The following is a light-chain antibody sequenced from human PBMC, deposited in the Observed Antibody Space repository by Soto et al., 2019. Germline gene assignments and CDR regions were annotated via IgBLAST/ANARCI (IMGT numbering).Light chain of an antibody. CDR2: LGS. CDR3: MQALQTPRT. Sequence: DIVMTQSPLSLTVTPGEPASISCRSSQSLLHSNGYNYLDWYLQKPGQSPQLLIYLGSNRASGVPDRFSVSGSGTDFTLKISRVEAEDVGVYYCMQALQTPRTFGQGTRLEIK. CDR1: QSLLHSNGYNY. J-gene: IGKJ5*01. V-gene: IGKV2-28*01.